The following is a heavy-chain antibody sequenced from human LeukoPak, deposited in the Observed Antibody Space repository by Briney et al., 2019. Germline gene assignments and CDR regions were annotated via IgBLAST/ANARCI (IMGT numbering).Heavy chain of an antibody. V-gene: IGHV1-69*05. J-gene: IGHJ5*01. CDR1: GGTFSSYA. CDR3: ARDKAFLGYYDTSGYFQQWFDS. D-gene: IGHD3-22*01. Sequence: SVKVSCKASGGTFSSYAVSWVRLTPGQGLEWLGGIIPVFGTTTYAQKFQDRVTMTTDTSTSTAYMDLRSLGFDDTAVYYCARDKAFLGYYDTSGYFQQWFDSWGQGTLVTVSS. CDR2: IIPVFGTT.